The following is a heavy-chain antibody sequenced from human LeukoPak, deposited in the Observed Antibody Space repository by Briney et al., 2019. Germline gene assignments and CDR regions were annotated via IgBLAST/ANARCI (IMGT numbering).Heavy chain of an antibody. D-gene: IGHD6-13*01. CDR2: IWYDGSNK. J-gene: IGHJ3*02. CDR1: GFTFSSYG. V-gene: IGHV3-33*03. CDR3: AKDSSSWFDAFDI. Sequence: GGSLRLSCAASGFTFSSYGMHWVRQAPGKGLEWVAVIWYDGSNKYYADSVKGRFTISRDNAKNSLYLQMNSLRAEDTALYYCAKDSSSWFDAFDIWGQGTMVTVSS.